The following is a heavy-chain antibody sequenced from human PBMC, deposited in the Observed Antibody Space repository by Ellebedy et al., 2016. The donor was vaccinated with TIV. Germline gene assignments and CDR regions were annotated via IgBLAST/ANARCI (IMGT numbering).Heavy chain of an antibody. J-gene: IGHJ6*02. Sequence: GESLKISXAASGFTFSSYGIHWVRQAPGKGLEWVALISYDGNEKFYADSVKGRFTISRDKSKNTVYLQMNSLRTDDTAVYSCARVVTSYGMDIWGQGTTVTASS. V-gene: IGHV3-30*03. CDR2: ISYDGNEK. D-gene: IGHD2-21*01. CDR3: ARVVTSYGMDI. CDR1: GFTFSSYG.